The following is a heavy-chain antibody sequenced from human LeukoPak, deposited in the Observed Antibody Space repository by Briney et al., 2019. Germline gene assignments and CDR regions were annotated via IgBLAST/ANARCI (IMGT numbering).Heavy chain of an antibody. CDR1: GGSFSSYY. J-gene: IGHJ4*02. D-gene: IGHD3-9*01. V-gene: IGHV4-59*10. Sequence: SETLSLTCAVYGGSFSSYYWSWIRQPAGKGLEWIGRIYTSGSTNYNPSLKSRVTMSVDTSKNQFSLKLSSVTAADTAVYYCARGHGRLRYFDWSIDYWGQGTLVTVSS. CDR3: ARGHGRLRYFDWSIDY. CDR2: IYTSGST.